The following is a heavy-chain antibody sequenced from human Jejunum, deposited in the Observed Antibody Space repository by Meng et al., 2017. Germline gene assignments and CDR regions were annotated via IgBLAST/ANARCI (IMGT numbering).Heavy chain of an antibody. V-gene: IGHV4-31*03. CDR2: IYYTRGA. CDR3: ARECQLMLGLVDY. D-gene: IGHD2-2*01. CDR1: GDYISSGRYY. J-gene: IGHJ4*02. Sequence: QVQLQESGPGLVRTSGTLTHPFSFPGDYISSGRYYWSWIRQHPWLALEWIGYIYYTRGAYYNPSLASRVALSVDTSNNQFSLWLNSVTAAETAVYYCARECQLMLGLVDYWGQGTLVTVSS.